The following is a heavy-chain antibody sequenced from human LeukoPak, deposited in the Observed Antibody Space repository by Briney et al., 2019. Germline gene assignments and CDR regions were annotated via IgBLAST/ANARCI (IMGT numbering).Heavy chain of an antibody. J-gene: IGHJ2*01. CDR1: GFTFSDYY. CDR3: AKDRRPTVSGGYFDL. D-gene: IGHD3-10*01. CDR2: ISSSGNTT. V-gene: IGHV3-11*01. Sequence: GGSLRLSCAASGFTFSDYYMSWIRQAPGKGLEWVSYISSSGNTTYHADSVKGRFTISRDNAKNSLYLRMNSLRAEDTALYYCAKDRRPTVSGGYFDLWGRGTLVIVSS.